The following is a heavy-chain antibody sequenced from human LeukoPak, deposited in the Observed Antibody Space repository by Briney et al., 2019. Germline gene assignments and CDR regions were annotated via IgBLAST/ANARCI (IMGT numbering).Heavy chain of an antibody. CDR3: AREVTHHIYYGMDV. D-gene: IGHD4-23*01. V-gene: IGHV1-18*01. CDR2: ISTYNGNT. J-gene: IGHJ6*02. Sequence: ASVKVSCKASDYTFTNYDIRWVRQAPGQGLEWMGWISTYNGNTNYAQKFQDRVTMTTDTSTSTAYMELRSLRSDNTAVYYCAREVTHHIYYGMDVWGQGTTVTVSS. CDR1: DYTFTNYD.